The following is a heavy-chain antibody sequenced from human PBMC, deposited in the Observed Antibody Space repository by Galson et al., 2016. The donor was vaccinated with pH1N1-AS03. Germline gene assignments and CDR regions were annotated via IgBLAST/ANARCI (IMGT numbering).Heavy chain of an antibody. CDR2: LGSAPSTT. CDR1: GFSVNDYY. V-gene: IGHV3-11*01. J-gene: IGHJ4*02. CDR3: ARGIGITGSTPDF. D-gene: IGHD1-7*01. Sequence: SLRLSCAGSGFSVNDYYMIWIRQAPGKGLEWASYLGSAPSTTYYTDSVKGRFTISKDNAKNSLLLQMSSLRAEDTAMYSCARGIGITGSTPDFWGRGTFVTVSS.